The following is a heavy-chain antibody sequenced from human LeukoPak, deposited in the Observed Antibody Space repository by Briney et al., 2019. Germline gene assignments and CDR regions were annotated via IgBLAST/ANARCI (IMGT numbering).Heavy chain of an antibody. Sequence: QLVESGGGLVQPGGSLRLSCATSGFSFTDYPMNWVRQAPGKGLGWISNIRTTAEGAKYAYYADSVKGRVTISRDDGKNTLYLHMNSLRDDDTAVYYCATDQRYAFDYWGQGILVTVSS. J-gene: IGHJ4*02. D-gene: IGHD3-9*01. V-gene: IGHV3-48*02. CDR2: IRTTAEGAKYA. CDR3: ATDQRYAFDY. CDR1: GFSFTDYP.